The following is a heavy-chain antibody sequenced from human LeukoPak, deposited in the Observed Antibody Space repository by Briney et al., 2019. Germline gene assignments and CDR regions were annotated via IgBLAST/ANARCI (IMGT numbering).Heavy chain of an antibody. Sequence: SETLSLTCTVSGGSISSYYWSWIRQPPGKGLEWIGYIYYSGSTNYNPSLKSRVTISVDTSKNQFSLKLSSVTAADTALYYCARPRITGAGWYFDLWGRGTLVTVSS. V-gene: IGHV4-59*08. CDR1: GGSISSYY. J-gene: IGHJ2*01. D-gene: IGHD1-20*01. CDR2: IYYSGST. CDR3: ARPRITGAGWYFDL.